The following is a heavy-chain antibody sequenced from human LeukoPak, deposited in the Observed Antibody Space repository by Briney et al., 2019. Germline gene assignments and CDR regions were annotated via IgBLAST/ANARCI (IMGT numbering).Heavy chain of an antibody. D-gene: IGHD1-14*01. CDR3: AREKAEDFDY. J-gene: IGHJ4*02. CDR2: IGSSSISI. Sequence: PGGSLRLSCAASGFTFSSYSMNWVRQAPGMGLEWVSSIGSSSISIYYADSVKGRFTTSRDNAKNSLYLQMNCLRPDDTAVYFCAREKAEDFDYWGQGTLVTVSS. CDR1: GFTFSSYS. V-gene: IGHV3-21*01.